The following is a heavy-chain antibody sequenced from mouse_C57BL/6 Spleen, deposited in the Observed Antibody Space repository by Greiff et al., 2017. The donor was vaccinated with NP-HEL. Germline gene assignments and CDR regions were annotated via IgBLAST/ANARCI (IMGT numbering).Heavy chain of an antibody. CDR1: GYTFTSYW. CDR3: ARGAPWYFDY. CDR2: LHPHSVLT. Sequence: VQLQQPGAELVKPGASVKLSCKASGYTFTSYWMHWVKQRPGQGLEWIGMLHPHSVLTNSNEKFKSKSPLPLDKSSSTAYMQLSSLTSEDSAVYYCARGAPWYFDYWGQGTTLTVSS. J-gene: IGHJ2*01. V-gene: IGHV1-64*01.